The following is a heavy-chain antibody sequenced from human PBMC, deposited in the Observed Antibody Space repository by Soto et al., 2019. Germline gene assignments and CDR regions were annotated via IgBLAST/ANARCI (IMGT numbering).Heavy chain of an antibody. CDR3: AKVKDYYDSSGYYFDY. CDR2: ISGSGGST. D-gene: IGHD3-22*01. CDR1: GFTFSSYA. V-gene: IGHV3-23*01. J-gene: IGHJ4*02. Sequence: GSLRLSCAASGFTFSSYAMSWVRQAPGKGLEWVSAISGSGGSTYYADSVKGRFTISRDNSKNTLYLQMNSLRAEDTAVYYCAKVKDYYDSSGYYFDYWGQGTLVTVSS.